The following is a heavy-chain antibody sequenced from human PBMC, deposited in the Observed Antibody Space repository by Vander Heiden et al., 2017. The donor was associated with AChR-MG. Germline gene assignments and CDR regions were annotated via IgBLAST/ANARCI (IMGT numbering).Heavy chain of an antibody. D-gene: IGHD3-10*01. CDR3: ARGGGYYGSGSYFSWFDP. V-gene: IGHV1-69*01. CDR2: IIPIFGTA. J-gene: IGHJ5*02. Sequence: QVQLVQSGAEVKKPGSSVKVSCKASGGTFSSYAISWVRQAPGQGLEWMGGIIPIFGTANYAKKFHGRVTITADESTSTAYRELSSLRSEETAVYYCARGGGYYGSGSYFSWFDPWGQGTLVTVSS. CDR1: GGTFSSYA.